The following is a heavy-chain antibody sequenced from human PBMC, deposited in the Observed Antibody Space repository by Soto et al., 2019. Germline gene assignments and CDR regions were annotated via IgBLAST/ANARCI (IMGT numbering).Heavy chain of an antibody. Sequence: PSETLSLTCTVSGGSISSSSYYWGWIRQPPGKGLEWIGSIYYSGSTYYNPSLKGRVTISVDTSKNQFSLKLSSVTAADTAVYYCARAGSGYYALDYWGQGTLLTVSS. J-gene: IGHJ4*02. CDR3: ARAGSGYYALDY. D-gene: IGHD3-3*01. CDR2: IYYSGST. V-gene: IGHV4-39*01. CDR1: GGSISSSSYY.